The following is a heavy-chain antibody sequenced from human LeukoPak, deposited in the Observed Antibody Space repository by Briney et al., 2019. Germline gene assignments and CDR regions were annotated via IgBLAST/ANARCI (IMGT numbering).Heavy chain of an antibody. Sequence: SETLSLTCTVSGGSISSYYWGWIRQPPGKGLEWIGYIYYSGSTNYNPSLKSRVTIPVDTSKDQFSLKLSSVTAADTAVYYCARDRGGQLDDAFDIWGQGTMVTVSS. CDR1: GGSISSYY. CDR3: ARDRGGQLDDAFDI. CDR2: IYYSGST. V-gene: IGHV4-59*01. D-gene: IGHD6-6*01. J-gene: IGHJ3*02.